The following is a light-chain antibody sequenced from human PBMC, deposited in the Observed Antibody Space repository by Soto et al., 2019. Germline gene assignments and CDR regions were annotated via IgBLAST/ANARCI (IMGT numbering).Light chain of an antibody. CDR1: SSDVGNYNH. V-gene: IGLV2-14*01. CDR3: SSFTTSSTLV. CDR2: DVN. J-gene: IGLJ1*01. Sequence: QSALTQPASVSGSPGQSITISCTGTSSDVGNYNHVSWYQQHAGKAPKLLIYDVNNRPSGVSNRFSGSKSGNTASLTISGLQAEDEADYYCSSFTTSSTLVFGTATKVTVL.